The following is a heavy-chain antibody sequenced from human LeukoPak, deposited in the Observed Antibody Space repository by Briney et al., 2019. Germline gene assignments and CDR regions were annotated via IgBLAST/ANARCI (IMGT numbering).Heavy chain of an antibody. CDR3: AKAEGYGGELDS. J-gene: IGHJ4*02. CDR2: IPYDGSNK. D-gene: IGHD4-23*01. V-gene: IGHV3-30*04. Sequence: GGSLRLSCAASGFTFSTYAMHWVRQAPGKGLEWVAVIPYDGSNKYYADSVKGRFTISRENSKNRLYLQMNSLRAEDTAVYYCAKAEGYGGELDSWGQGTLVTVSS. CDR1: GFTFSTYA.